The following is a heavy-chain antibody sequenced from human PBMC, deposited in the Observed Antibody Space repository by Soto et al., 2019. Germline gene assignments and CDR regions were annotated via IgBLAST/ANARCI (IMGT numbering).Heavy chain of an antibody. J-gene: IGHJ4*02. CDR2: IYYSAST. D-gene: IGHD3-16*01. V-gene: IGHV4-30-4*01. CDR1: GGSISSGDYY. Sequence: QVQLQESGPGLVKPSQTLSLTCTVSGGSISSGDYYWSWIRQPPGKGLEWIGYIYYSASTYYNPSLKSRVTISVDTSKNQFSLKLSSVTAADTAVYYCARGSLYDYVWGSSTAGRFFDYWGQGTLVTVSS. CDR3: ARGSLYDYVWGSSTAGRFFDY.